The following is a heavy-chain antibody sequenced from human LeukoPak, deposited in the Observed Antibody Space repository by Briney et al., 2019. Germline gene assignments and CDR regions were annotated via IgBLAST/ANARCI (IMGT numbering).Heavy chain of an antibody. V-gene: IGHV3-48*01. CDR2: ISSSSSTI. Sequence: PGGSLRLSCAASGFTFSSYSMNWVRQAPGKGLEWVSYISSSSSTIYYADSVKGRFTISRDNAKNSLYLQMNSLRAEDTAVYYCASYYYGSGSPFDPWGQGTLVTVSS. J-gene: IGHJ5*02. CDR1: GFTFSSYS. CDR3: ASYYYGSGSPFDP. D-gene: IGHD3-10*01.